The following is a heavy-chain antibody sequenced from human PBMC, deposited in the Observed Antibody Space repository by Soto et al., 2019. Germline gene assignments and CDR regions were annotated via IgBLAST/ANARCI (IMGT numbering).Heavy chain of an antibody. Sequence: QVQLQEWGPRLVKPSATVSLTCAVSGGSVSSGSYYWSRIRQPPGNGLEWIGHFYYTGSTNYNPSLKSRVTISLDTSKNQFSLKLSSVTAADTAVYYCARDAGVDTTVETSYYFDYWGQGTLVTVSS. CDR2: FYYTGST. V-gene: IGHV4-61*01. J-gene: IGHJ4*02. CDR1: GGSVSSGSYY. CDR3: ARDAGVDTTVETSYYFDY. D-gene: IGHD5-18*01.